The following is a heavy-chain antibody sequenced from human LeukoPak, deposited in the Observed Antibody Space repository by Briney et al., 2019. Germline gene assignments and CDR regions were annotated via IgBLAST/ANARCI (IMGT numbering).Heavy chain of an antibody. CDR1: GYTFTGYY. J-gene: IGHJ4*02. V-gene: IGHV1-2*02. CDR3: AREAAAGTGDY. CDR2: INPNSGGT. D-gene: IGHD6-13*01. Sequence: ASVKVSCKASGYTFTGYYMRWVRQAPGQGLEWMGWINPNSGGTNYAQKFQGRVTVTRDTSISTAYMELGRLRSDDTAVYYCAREAAAGTGDYWGQGTLVTVSS.